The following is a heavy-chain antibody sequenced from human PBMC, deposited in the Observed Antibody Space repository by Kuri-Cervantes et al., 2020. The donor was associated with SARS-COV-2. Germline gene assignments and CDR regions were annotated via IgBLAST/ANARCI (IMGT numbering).Heavy chain of an antibody. CDR3: AKTTMVQGVIISGWIDY. J-gene: IGHJ4*02. Sequence: GESLKISCAASGFTFSSYAMSWVRQAPGKGLEWVSVIYSGGSSKYYADSVKGRFTISRDNSKNTLYLQMNSLRAEDTAVYYCAKTTMVQGVIISGWIDYWGQGTLVTVSS. V-gene: IGHV3-23*03. CDR2: IYSGGSSK. CDR1: GFTFSSYA. D-gene: IGHD3-10*01.